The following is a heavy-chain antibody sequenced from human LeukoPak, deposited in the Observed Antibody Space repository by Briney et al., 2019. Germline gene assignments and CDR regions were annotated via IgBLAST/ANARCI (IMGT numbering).Heavy chain of an antibody. J-gene: IGHJ4*02. Sequence: GGSLRLSCAASGFTFSSYSMNWVRQAPGKGLEWVSYISSSSSTIYYAGSVKGRFTISRDIAKNSLYLQMNSLRAEDTAVYYCARDVRGYCSGGSCWPGYWGQGTLVTVSS. CDR3: ARDVRGYCSGGSCWPGY. CDR1: GFTFSSYS. V-gene: IGHV3-48*01. D-gene: IGHD2-15*01. CDR2: ISSSSSTI.